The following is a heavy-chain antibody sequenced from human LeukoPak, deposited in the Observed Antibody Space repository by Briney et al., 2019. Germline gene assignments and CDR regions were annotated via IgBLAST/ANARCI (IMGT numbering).Heavy chain of an antibody. J-gene: IGHJ4*02. Sequence: SSETLSLTCTVSGGSISSYYWSWIRQPAGKGLEWIGRIYTSGSTNYNPSLKSRVTMSVDTSKNQFSLKLSSVTAADTAVYYCARVAVATTNPRFDYWGQGTLGTVSS. CDR1: GGSISSYY. D-gene: IGHD5-24*01. CDR2: IYTSGST. V-gene: IGHV4-4*07. CDR3: ARVAVATTNPRFDY.